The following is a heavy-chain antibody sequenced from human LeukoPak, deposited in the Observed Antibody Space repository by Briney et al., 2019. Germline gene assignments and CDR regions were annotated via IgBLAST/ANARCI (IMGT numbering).Heavy chain of an antibody. J-gene: IGHJ5*02. CDR3: ARDSMITFGGVLWFDP. CDR1: GSSISSYY. V-gene: IGHV4-4*07. Sequence: PSGTLSLTCTVSGSSISSYYWSWIRQPAGKGLEWIGRIYTSGSTNYNPSLKSRVTMSVDTSKNQFSLKLSSVTAADTAVYYCARDSMITFGGVLWFDPWGQGALVTVSS. D-gene: IGHD3-16*01. CDR2: IYTSGST.